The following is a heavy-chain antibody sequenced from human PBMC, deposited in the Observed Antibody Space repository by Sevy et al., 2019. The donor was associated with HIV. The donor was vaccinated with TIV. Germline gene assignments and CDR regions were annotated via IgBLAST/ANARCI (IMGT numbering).Heavy chain of an antibody. CDR1: GFTFSRYW. CDR2: INTHGTNT. CDR3: AREGVDFWSGPVDFDYGMDV. V-gene: IGHV3-74*01. D-gene: IGHD3-3*01. J-gene: IGHJ6*02. Sequence: GGSLRLSCAASGFTFSRYWMHWVRHAPGKGLVWVSRINTHGTNTIYADYVKGRFNISRDNAKNTVYLTMNSLRAEDTGVYYCAREGVDFWSGPVDFDYGMDVWGQGTTVTVSS.